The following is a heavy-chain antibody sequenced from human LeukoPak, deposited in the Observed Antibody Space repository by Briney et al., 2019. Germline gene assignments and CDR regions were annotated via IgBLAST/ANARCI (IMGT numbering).Heavy chain of an antibody. Sequence: GGSLRLSCAASGFTFSSYSMNWVRQAPGKGVVWVSYINSDGSSTSYADSVKGRFTISRDNAKSTLYLQMNSLRAEDTAIYYCAKNGDRGAYCTGGTCYPYFYYYMDVWGKGTTVTI. V-gene: IGHV3-74*01. CDR2: INSDGSST. D-gene: IGHD2-15*01. CDR3: AKNGDRGAYCTGGTCYPYFYYYMDV. CDR1: GFTFSSYS. J-gene: IGHJ6*03.